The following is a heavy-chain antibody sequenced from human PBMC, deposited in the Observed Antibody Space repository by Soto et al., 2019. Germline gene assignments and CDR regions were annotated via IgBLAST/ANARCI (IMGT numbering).Heavy chain of an antibody. J-gene: IGHJ6*02. CDR1: GGTFSSYA. V-gene: IGHV1-69*06. CDR2: IIPIFGTA. Sequence: SVKVSCKASGGTFSSYAIRWVRQAPGQGLEWMGGIIPIFGTANYAQKFQGRVTITADKSTSTAYMELSSLRSEDTAVYYCACTRDFGFPNGMDVWGQGTTVTVSS. CDR3: ACTRDFGFPNGMDV. D-gene: IGHD3-3*01.